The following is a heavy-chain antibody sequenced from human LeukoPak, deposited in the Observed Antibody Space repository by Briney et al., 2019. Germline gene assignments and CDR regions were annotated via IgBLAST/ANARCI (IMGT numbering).Heavy chain of an antibody. J-gene: IGHJ4*02. Sequence: GGSLRLSCAASGFTFNNYYIHWVRQAPGKGLEWVSAISGSGGSTYYADSVKGRFTISRDNSKNTLYLQMNSLRAEDTAVYYCAKTGDSSGYPYYWGQGTLVTVSS. CDR3: AKTGDSSGYPYY. V-gene: IGHV3-23*01. CDR1: GFTFNNYY. D-gene: IGHD3-22*01. CDR2: ISGSGGST.